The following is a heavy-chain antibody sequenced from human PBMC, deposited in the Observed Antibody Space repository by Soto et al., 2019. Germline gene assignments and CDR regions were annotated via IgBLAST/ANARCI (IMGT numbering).Heavy chain of an antibody. CDR3: AKDRTYYYDSLSDAFDI. CDR1: GFTFSSYG. Sequence: GGSLRLSCAASGFTFSSYGMHWVRQAPGKGLEWVAVISYDGSNKYYADSVKGRFTISRDNSKNTLYLQMNSLRAEDTAVYYCAKDRTYYYDSLSDAFDIWGQGTMVTVSS. D-gene: IGHD3-22*01. CDR2: ISYDGSNK. J-gene: IGHJ3*02. V-gene: IGHV3-30*18.